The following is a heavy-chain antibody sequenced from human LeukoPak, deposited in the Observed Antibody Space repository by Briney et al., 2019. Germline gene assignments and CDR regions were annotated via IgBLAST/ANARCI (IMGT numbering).Heavy chain of an antibody. CDR2: INHSGST. Sequence: SETLSLTCAVYGGSFSGYYWSWIRQPPGKGLEWIGEINHSGSTNYNPSLKSRVTISVDTSKNQFSLKLSSVTAADTAVYYCAGRASSGYYYVRNYRGQGTLVTVSS. V-gene: IGHV4-34*01. D-gene: IGHD3-22*01. CDR1: GGSFSGYY. CDR3: AGRASSGYYYVRNY. J-gene: IGHJ4*02.